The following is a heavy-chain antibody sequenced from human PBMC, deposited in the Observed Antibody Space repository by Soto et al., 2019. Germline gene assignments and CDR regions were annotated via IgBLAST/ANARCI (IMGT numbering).Heavy chain of an antibody. CDR2: IIPIFGTA. D-gene: IGHD2-2*01. Sequence: ASVKVSCKASGGTFSSYAISWVRQAPGQGLEWMGGIIPIFGTANYAQKFQGRVTITADESTSTAYMELSSLRSEDTAVYYCARDRLGYCSSTSCPYRAFDIWGQGTRVTVS. V-gene: IGHV1-69*13. CDR1: GGTFSSYA. J-gene: IGHJ3*02. CDR3: ARDRLGYCSSTSCPYRAFDI.